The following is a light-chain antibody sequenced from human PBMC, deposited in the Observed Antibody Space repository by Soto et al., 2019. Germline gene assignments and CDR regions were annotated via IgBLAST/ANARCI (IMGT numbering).Light chain of an antibody. V-gene: IGKV1-5*03. CDR2: KAS. J-gene: IGKJ1*01. Sequence: DIQMTQSPSTLSASIGARVPITCRASESVKSWLAWYQQKAGKAPKFLIYKASTLESGVPSRFSGSGSGTEFTLTISSLQPDDFATYYCQQYNTYPWTFGQGAKVDIK. CDR3: QQYNTYPWT. CDR1: ESVKSW.